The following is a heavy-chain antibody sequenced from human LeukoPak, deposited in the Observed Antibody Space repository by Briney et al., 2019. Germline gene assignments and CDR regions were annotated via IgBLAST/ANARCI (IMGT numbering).Heavy chain of an antibody. CDR3: ARDLSYYYDSSGYFDR. CDR2: IYYRGST. V-gene: IGHV4-59*01. Sequence: SETLSLTCTVSGGSISSYYWSWIRQPPGKGLEWIGYIYYRGSTNYNPSLKSRVTISVDTSKNQFSLKLSSVTAADTAVYYCARDLSYYYDSSGYFDRWGQGTLVTVSS. D-gene: IGHD3-22*01. CDR1: GGSISSYY. J-gene: IGHJ5*02.